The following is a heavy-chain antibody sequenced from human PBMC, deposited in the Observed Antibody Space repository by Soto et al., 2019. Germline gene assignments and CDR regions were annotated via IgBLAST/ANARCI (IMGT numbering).Heavy chain of an antibody. CDR3: ARWSYDSSGYYKGALDY. V-gene: IGHV3-48*01. CDR1: GFTFSTYS. CDR2: ISSSSSTI. J-gene: IGHJ4*02. Sequence: EVQLVESGGGLVQPGGSLRLSCAASGFTFSTYSMNWVRQAPGKGLEWVSYISSSSSTIYYADSVKGRFTISRDNAKKSLYLQMNSLRAEDTAVYYCARWSYDSSGYYKGALDYWGQGTLVTVSS. D-gene: IGHD3-22*01.